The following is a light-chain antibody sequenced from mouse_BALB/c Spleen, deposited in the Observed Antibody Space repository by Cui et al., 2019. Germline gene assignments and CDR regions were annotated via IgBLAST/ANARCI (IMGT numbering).Light chain of an antibody. J-gene: IGKJ2*01. Sequence: QIVLTQSPALMSASPGEKVTMTCSASSSVSYMYWYQQKPITATKPWIYLTSDQASGVPARFSGSGSGTSYSLTISSMEAEDAATYYCQQWSSNPYTFGGGTKLEIK. CDR1: SSVSY. V-gene: IGKV4-68*01. CDR2: LTS. CDR3: QQWSSNPYT.